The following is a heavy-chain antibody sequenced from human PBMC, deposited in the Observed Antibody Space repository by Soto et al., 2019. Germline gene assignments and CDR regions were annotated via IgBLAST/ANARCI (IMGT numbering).Heavy chain of an antibody. CDR1: GGTFSSYA. CDR3: ARRGYSYGDSYYYYGMDV. J-gene: IGHJ6*02. V-gene: IGHV1-69*13. CDR2: IIPIFGTA. Sequence: SVKVSCKASGGTFSSYAISWVRQAPGQGLEWMGGIIPIFGTANYAQKFQGRVTITADESTSTAYMELSSLRSEDTAVYYCARRGYSYGDSYYYYGMDVWGQGTMVTVSS. D-gene: IGHD5-18*01.